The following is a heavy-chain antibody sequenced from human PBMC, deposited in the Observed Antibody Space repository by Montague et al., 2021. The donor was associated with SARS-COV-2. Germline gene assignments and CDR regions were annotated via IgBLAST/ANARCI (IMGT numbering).Heavy chain of an antibody. D-gene: IGHD6-19*01. CDR3: AREGSGYSSGWYGYYYYGMDV. CDR2: IWCDGSNK. CDR1: GFTFSSYG. V-gene: IGHV3-33*01. J-gene: IGHJ6*02. Sequence: SLRLSCAASGFTFSSYGMHWVRQAPGKGLEWVAVIWCDGSNKYYADSVKGRFTISRDNSKNTLYLQMNSLRAEDTAVYYCAREGSGYSSGWYGYYYYGMDVWGQGPTVTVSS.